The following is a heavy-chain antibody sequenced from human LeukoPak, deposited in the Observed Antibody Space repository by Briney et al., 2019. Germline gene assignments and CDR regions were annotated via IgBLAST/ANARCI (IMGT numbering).Heavy chain of an antibody. CDR3: ASAPLGSTRP. CDR2: ISSSSSSI. V-gene: IGHV3-21*01. Sequence: GSLRLSCAASGFTFSNYNMNWVRQAPGKGLEWVSSISSSSSSINYADSLKGRFTISGDNAKNSVYLQMNSLRAEDTAVYYCASAPLGSTRPWGQGTLVTVSS. CDR1: GFTFSNYN. J-gene: IGHJ5*02. D-gene: IGHD1-26*01.